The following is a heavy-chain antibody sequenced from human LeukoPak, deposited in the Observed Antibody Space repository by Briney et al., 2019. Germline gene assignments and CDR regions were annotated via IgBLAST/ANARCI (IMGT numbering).Heavy chain of an antibody. CDR3: ATDESYSAPRDI. CDR1: GGTSTSYA. D-gene: IGHD1-26*01. V-gene: IGHV1-69*06. CDR2: IIPIFGTA. Sequence: SVNVSCTASGGTSTSYAISWVRQAPGQGLEWMGRIIPIFGTANYAQTFQGRVTITADKSTSTAYMELSSLRSEDTAVYYCATDESYSAPRDIWGQGTMVTVSS. J-gene: IGHJ3*02.